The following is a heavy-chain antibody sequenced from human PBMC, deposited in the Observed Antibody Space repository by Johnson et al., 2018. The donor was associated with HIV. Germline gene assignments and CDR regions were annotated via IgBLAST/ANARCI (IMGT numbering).Heavy chain of an antibody. CDR1: GFTFDDYG. V-gene: IGHV3-20*04. CDR2: IDWNGGRQ. D-gene: IGHD1-26*01. Sequence: EVQLMESGGGVVRPGGSLRLSCAASGFTFDDYGMSWVRQAPGKGLEWVSGIDWNGGRQGYVDSVKGRFTISRDHAKNSLYLEMNSLRAEDTALYYCARRDSGSLSFDMWGQGTMVTASS. CDR3: ARRDSGSLSFDM. J-gene: IGHJ3*02.